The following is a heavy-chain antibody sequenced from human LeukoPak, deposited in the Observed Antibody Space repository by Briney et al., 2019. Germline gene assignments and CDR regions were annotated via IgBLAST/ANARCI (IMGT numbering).Heavy chain of an antibody. CDR1: GFTFSSYA. Sequence: GGSLRLSCAASGFTFSSYAMSWVRQAPGKGLEWVSAISGSGGSTYYADSVKGRFTISRDNSKNTLYLQMNSLRAEDTALYYCAKSARLDYYDSSGYYYFDYWGQGTLVTVSS. D-gene: IGHD3-22*01. J-gene: IGHJ4*02. V-gene: IGHV3-23*01. CDR2: ISGSGGST. CDR3: AKSARLDYYDSSGYYYFDY.